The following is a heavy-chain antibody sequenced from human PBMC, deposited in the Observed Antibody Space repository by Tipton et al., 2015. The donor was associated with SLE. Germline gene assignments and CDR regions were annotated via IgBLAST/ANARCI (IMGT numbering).Heavy chain of an antibody. V-gene: IGHV4-39*07. Sequence: TLSLTCTVSGGSISGYYWGWIRQPPGKGLERIGNICYSGSTYYNPSLKSRVTISVDTSKNQFSLKLSSVTAADTAVYYCARASGGANYYYMDVWGKVTTVNVSS. D-gene: IGHD3-16*01. CDR2: ICYSGST. CDR3: ARASGGANYYYMDV. J-gene: IGHJ6*03. CDR1: GGSISGYY.